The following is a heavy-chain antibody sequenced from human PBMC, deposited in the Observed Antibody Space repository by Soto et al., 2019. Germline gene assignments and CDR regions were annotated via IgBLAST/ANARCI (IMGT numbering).Heavy chain of an antibody. J-gene: IGHJ4*02. D-gene: IGHD4-17*01. Sequence: IQSLTCAVSGGSISSGGYSWSWIRTPPGKGLEWIGYIYHSGSTYYNPSLKSRVTISVDRSKNQFSLKLSSVTAADTAVYYCARGYGDYVVGKFDYWVQGTLVTVSS. CDR3: ARGYGDYVVGKFDY. CDR1: GGSISSGGYS. V-gene: IGHV4-30-2*01. CDR2: IYHSGST.